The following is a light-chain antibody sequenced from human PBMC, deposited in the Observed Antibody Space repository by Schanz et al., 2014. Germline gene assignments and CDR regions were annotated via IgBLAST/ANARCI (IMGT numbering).Light chain of an antibody. CDR1: QSVGSN. J-gene: IGKJ1*01. Sequence: IMMTQSPATLSLSPGERATLSCRASQSVGSNLAWYQQEPGQAPRLLIYGASTRATGIPARFTGSGSGTEFTLTISSLQSEDFAVYYCQQYNKWPGTFGQGTKVEI. V-gene: IGKV3-15*01. CDR2: GAS. CDR3: QQYNKWPGT.